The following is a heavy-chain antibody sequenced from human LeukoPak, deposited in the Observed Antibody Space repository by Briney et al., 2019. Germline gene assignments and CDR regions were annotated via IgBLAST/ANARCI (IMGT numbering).Heavy chain of an antibody. CDR1: GFTFNNYD. CDR3: AKLKEAGYSSSWDLTYFDY. D-gene: IGHD6-13*01. Sequence: GGSLRLSCAASGFTFNNYDMHWVRHAPGKGLEWVALISYGGTNKYYADSVKGRFTISRENSKNMLYLQMNSLRPEDTAVYYCAKLKEAGYSSSWDLTYFDYWGQGTLVTVSS. CDR2: ISYGGTNK. V-gene: IGHV3-30*18. J-gene: IGHJ4*02.